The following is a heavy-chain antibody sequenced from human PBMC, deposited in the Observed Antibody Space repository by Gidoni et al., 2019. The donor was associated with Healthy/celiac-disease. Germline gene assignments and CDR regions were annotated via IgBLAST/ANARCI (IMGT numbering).Heavy chain of an antibody. CDR3: AKPDRGYDSSGYYYDAFDI. V-gene: IGHV3-23*01. CDR2: ISGSGGST. Sequence: EVQLLESGGGLVQPGGSLRLSRAASGCTFSSYAMSWVRQAPGKGLEWVSAISGSGGSTYYADSVKGRFTISRDNSKNTLYLQMNSLRAEDTAVYYCAKPDRGYDSSGYYYDAFDIWGQGTMVTVSS. D-gene: IGHD3-22*01. J-gene: IGHJ3*02. CDR1: GCTFSSYA.